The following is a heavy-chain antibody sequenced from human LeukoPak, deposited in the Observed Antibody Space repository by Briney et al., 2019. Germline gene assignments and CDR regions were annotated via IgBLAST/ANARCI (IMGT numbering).Heavy chain of an antibody. CDR3: ARSFSPNYYDLLDY. Sequence: SETLSLTCTVSGGSISTYYWSWIRQPPGKGLEWTGYIYYSGSTNYNPSLKSRVTISLDTSKNQFSLKLNSVTAADTAMYYCARSFSPNYYDLLDYWGQRTQVTVSS. CDR1: GGSISTYY. J-gene: IGHJ4*02. V-gene: IGHV4-59*01. CDR2: IYYSGST. D-gene: IGHD3-22*01.